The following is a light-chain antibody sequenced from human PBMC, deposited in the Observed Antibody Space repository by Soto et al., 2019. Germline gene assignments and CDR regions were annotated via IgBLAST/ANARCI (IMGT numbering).Light chain of an antibody. V-gene: IGKV1-39*01. CDR2: AAS. Sequence: EIQMTQSPSSLSASVGDRVTITCRASQSISSYLNWYQQKPGKAPKLLIYAASSLQSGVPSRFSGSGSGTDFTLTISCLQSENFATYYCQQYYSFPRTFGQGTKV. CDR1: QSISSY. CDR3: QQYYSFPRT. J-gene: IGKJ1*01.